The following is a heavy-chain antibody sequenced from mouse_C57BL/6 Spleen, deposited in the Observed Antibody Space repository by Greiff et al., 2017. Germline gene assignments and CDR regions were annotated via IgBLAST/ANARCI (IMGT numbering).Heavy chain of an antibody. V-gene: IGHV1-64*01. J-gene: IGHJ2*01. CDR2: IHPNSGST. CDR3: ARSIGSSVYYFDY. Sequence: QVQLQQPGAELVKPGASVKLSCKASGYTFTSYWMHWVKQRPGQGLEWIGMIHPNSGSTNYNEKFKSKATLTVDKSSSTAYMQLSSLTSEDSAVYYCARSIGSSVYYFDYGGQGTTLTVSS. D-gene: IGHD1-1*01. CDR1: GYTFTSYW.